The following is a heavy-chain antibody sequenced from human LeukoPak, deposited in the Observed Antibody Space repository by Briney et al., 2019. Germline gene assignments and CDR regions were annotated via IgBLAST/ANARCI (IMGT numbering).Heavy chain of an antibody. J-gene: IGHJ6*03. V-gene: IGHV4-34*01. D-gene: IGHD7-27*01. CDR3: ARDNWGSYYYYYMDV. Sequence: SETLSLTCAVYGGYFGGYYWSWIRQPPGKGLEWIGEINHSGSTNYNPSLKSRVTISVDTSKNQFSLKLSSVTAAVTAVYYCARDNWGSYYYYYMDVWGKGTTVTVSS. CDR1: GGYFGGYY. CDR2: INHSGST.